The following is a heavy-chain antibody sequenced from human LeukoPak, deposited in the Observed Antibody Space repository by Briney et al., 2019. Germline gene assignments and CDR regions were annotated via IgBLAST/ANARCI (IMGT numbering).Heavy chain of an antibody. D-gene: IGHD2-15*01. CDR1: GFTFSTYT. Sequence: GGSLRLSCAASGFTFSTYTMHWVRQAPGKGLEWVAVISYDGSNEYYADSVKGRFTISRDNSKSTLYLQVNSLRTEDTAVYYCARGRIGWYFDLWGRGTLVTVSS. CDR2: ISYDGSNE. V-gene: IGHV3-30-3*01. J-gene: IGHJ2*01. CDR3: ARGRIGWYFDL.